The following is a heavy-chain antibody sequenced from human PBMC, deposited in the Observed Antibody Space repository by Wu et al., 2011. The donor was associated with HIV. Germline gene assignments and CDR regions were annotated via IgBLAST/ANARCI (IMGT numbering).Heavy chain of an antibody. Sequence: GREVEEGPGSSVKVSCKASGGTFNGHAMSWVRQAPGQGLEWMGGMVPMFGRQDYAQKFRGRVKITVDKSQTIAYMELSSLRSDDTAVYYCARSGVSAEYYFYYMNDWGKGTTVTVPS. CDR2: MVPMFGRQ. V-gene: IGHV1-69*06. J-gene: IGHJ6*03. CDR3: ARSGVSAEYYFYYMND. D-gene: IGHD2/OR15-2a*01. CDR1: GGTFNGHA.